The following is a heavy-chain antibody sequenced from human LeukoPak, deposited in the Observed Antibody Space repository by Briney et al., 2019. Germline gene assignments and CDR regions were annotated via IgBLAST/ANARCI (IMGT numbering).Heavy chain of an antibody. CDR1: GGSFSGYY. CDR2: INHSGST. CDR3: ARDTRKIVDY. Sequence: SETLSLTCAVYGGSFSGYYWSWIRQPPGKGLEWIGEINHSGSTNYNPSLKSRVTISVDTSKNQFSLKLISVTAADTAVYYCARDTRKIVDYWGQGTLVTVSS. V-gene: IGHV4-34*01. J-gene: IGHJ4*02. D-gene: IGHD2-2*02.